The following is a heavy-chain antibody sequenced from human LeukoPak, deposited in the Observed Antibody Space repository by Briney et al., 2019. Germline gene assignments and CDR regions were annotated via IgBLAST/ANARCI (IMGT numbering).Heavy chain of an antibody. Sequence: ASVKVSCKLFGDTFTGYYMHWVRQAPGQGLEWMGWVSPKSGDTNYAQKFQGRVTMTGDTSISTAYMELSRLTSDDTAVYYCARAAYRGGDCYYYFDYWGQGILVTVSS. D-gene: IGHD2-21*02. CDR3: ARAAYRGGDCYYYFDY. CDR2: VSPKSGDT. J-gene: IGHJ4*02. CDR1: GDTFTGYY. V-gene: IGHV1-2*02.